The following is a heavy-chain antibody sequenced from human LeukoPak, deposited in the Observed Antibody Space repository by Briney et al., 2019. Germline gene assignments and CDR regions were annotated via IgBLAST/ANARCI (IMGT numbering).Heavy chain of an antibody. CDR1: GFTFSSYS. CDR2: ISSSSSYI. Sequence: GGSLRLSCAASGFTFSSYSMNWVRQAPGKGLEWVSSISSSSSYIYYADSVKGRFTISRDNAKNSLYLQMNSLRAEDTAVYYCARAFRELLDAFDIWGQGTMVTVSS. V-gene: IGHV3-21*01. CDR3: ARAFRELLDAFDI. D-gene: IGHD1-7*01. J-gene: IGHJ3*02.